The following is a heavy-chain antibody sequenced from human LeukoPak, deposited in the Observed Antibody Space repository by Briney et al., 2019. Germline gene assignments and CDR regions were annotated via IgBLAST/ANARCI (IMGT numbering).Heavy chain of an antibody. J-gene: IGHJ3*02. V-gene: IGHV4-4*07. CDR2: IYTSGST. CDR3: ARVRYYYDSSGYYYDAFDI. Sequence: PSETLSLTCTVSGGSISSYYWSWIRQPAGKGLEWIGRIYTSGSTNYNPSLKSRVTISVDKSKNQFSLKLSSVTAADTAVYYCARVRYYYDSSGYYYDAFDIWGQGTMVTVPS. D-gene: IGHD3-22*01. CDR1: GGSISSYY.